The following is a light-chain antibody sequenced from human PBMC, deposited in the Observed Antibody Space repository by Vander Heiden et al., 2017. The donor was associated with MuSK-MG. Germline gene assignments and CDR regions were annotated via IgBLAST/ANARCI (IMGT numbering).Light chain of an antibody. CDR1: DIVRTT. CDR2: DDR. J-gene: IGLJ1*01. V-gene: IGLV3-21*02. CDR3: QLWDSTTDHYV. Sequence: SYVLTQPPSVSVAPGQSDSISCRGTDIVRTTVHCYQQSPGQAPVLVVYDDRDRASGIPERFSGSNSGNTATMTIIRVEAGDEADYYCQLWDSTTDHYVFGPGTKVTVL.